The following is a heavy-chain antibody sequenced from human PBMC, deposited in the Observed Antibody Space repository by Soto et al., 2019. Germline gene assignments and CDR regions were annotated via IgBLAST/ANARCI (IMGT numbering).Heavy chain of an antibody. CDR2: ISNRGSSA. V-gene: IGHV3-23*04. CDR3: AKAFCDAATCFPCES. D-gene: IGHD2-21*01. J-gene: IGHJ4*02. CDR1: GFTFNDYS. Sequence: EVHLGQSGGGLVHPGESLSLSCVASGFTFNDYSMHWVRQTPGKGLEWVAAISNRGSSAYYADSVKGRFTISRDKSTKTLSLHMHTLRVEDTAVYFCAKAFCDAATCFPCESWGQGTPVAVSP.